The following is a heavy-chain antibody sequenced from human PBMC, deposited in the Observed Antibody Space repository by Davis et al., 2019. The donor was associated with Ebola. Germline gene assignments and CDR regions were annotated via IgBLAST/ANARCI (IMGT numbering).Heavy chain of an antibody. Sequence: GESLKISCAASGFTFSKYNMNWVRLAPGKGLEWISYISSGGSAIYYADSVKGRFTISRDNAKNTLYLQMNSLRAEDTAVYYCAREMLGYGDYHPFDYWGQGTLVTVSS. J-gene: IGHJ4*02. CDR1: GFTFSKYN. CDR2: ISSGGSAI. CDR3: AREMLGYGDYHPFDY. V-gene: IGHV3-48*01. D-gene: IGHD4-17*01.